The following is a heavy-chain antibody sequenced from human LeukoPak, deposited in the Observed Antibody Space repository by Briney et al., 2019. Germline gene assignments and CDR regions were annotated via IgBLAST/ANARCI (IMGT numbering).Heavy chain of an antibody. CDR3: ARRTSVTKVDI. CDR2: IYPGDSDT. Sequence: GAALKISCKGSGYSFSSYWLGWVRQMPGKGLEWMGIIYPGDSDTRYSPSFQGQVTISADKSISTAYLQWSSLKASDTAIYYCARRTSVTKVDIWGQGTMVTVSS. CDR1: GYSFSSYW. J-gene: IGHJ3*02. D-gene: IGHD4-17*01. V-gene: IGHV5-51*01.